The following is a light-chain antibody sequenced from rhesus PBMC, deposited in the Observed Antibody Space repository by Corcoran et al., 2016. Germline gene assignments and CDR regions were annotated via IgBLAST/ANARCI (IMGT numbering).Light chain of an antibody. CDR1: SSDIGGYNY. CDR2: DVS. CDR3: SSYAGSHTFI. V-gene: IGLV2-23*01. J-gene: IGLJ1*01. Sequence: QAALTQPPSVSGSPVQSVTISCTGTSSDIGGYNYVSWYQQHPGKAPKLLIYDVSKRPSGVSDRFSGSKSGNTASLTISGLQAEDEADYYCSSYAGSHTFIFGAGTRLTVL.